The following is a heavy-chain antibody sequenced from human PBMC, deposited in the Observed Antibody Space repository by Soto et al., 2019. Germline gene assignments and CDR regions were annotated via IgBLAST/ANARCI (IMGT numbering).Heavy chain of an antibody. CDR2: IYYIGNT. CDR1: NGSISSRSSY. V-gene: IGHV4-39*01. J-gene: IGHJ4*02. D-gene: IGHD4-17*01. CDR3: GGQDYGAKGYDFEN. Sequence: QLQLQESGSGLVKPSETLSLTCTVSNGSISSRSSYWGWIRQTPGKGLEWIGSIYYIGNTYYNPSLKIRVTISIDTSKPQFSLKLHSLTAADTAVYFCGGQDYGAKGYDFENWGQGTLVTGAS.